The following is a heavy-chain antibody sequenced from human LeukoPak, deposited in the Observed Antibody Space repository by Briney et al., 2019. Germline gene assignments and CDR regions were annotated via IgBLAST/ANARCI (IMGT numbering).Heavy chain of an antibody. CDR2: MHYIGSS. CDR3: ARKTYSSGWRVPIYS. V-gene: IGHV4-39*01. Sequence: SETLSLTCTVSGGSVSSHTYYWGWIRQPPGRGLEWIGSMHYIGSSYYNPSLKSRVTISIDTSKNQFSLNLSSVTTADTAVYYCARKTYSSGWRVPIYSWGRGTLVTVSS. CDR1: GGSVSSHTYY. J-gene: IGHJ4*02. D-gene: IGHD6-19*01.